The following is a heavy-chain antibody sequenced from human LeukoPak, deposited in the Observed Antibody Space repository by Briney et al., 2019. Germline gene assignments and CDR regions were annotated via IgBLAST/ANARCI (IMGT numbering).Heavy chain of an antibody. CDR3: AKGSSPSRPYYFDY. V-gene: IGHV3-23*01. CDR2: ISSTGSSI. Sequence: GGSLRLSCVVSGFTFSSYEMNWVRQAPGKGLEWASYISSTGSSIYYADSVKGRFTISRDNSKNTLYLQMNSLRAEDTAVYYCAKGSSPSRPYYFDYWGQGTLVTVSS. J-gene: IGHJ4*02. D-gene: IGHD1-26*01. CDR1: GFTFSSYE.